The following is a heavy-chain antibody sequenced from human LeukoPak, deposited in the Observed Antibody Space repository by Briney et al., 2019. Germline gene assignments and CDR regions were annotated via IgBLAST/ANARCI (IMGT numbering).Heavy chain of an antibody. CDR2: ISGSGGST. V-gene: IGHV3-23*01. D-gene: IGHD2-8*02. CDR1: GFTFRSYG. J-gene: IGHJ3*02. CDR3: AKDGYLLWRSAFQM. Sequence: GGSLRLSCAASGFTFRSYGMSWVRQAPGKGLEWVSAISGSGGSTYYTDSVKGRFTIARDNSKNTRRRQKNSLRAEDTAVYYCAKDGYLLWRSAFQMGGEGTMVTVSS.